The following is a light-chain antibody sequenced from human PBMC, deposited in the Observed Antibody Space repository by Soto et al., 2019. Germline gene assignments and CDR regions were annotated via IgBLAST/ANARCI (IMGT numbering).Light chain of an antibody. Sequence: ESVLTQSPATVSVTPGESAPLSCRASQSVRNYLAWYQQKPGQAPRLLIFDASNRATGIPSRFSGSGSGTYFTLTISRLEPEDFAVYYCQQYGSSGTFGQGTKVDIK. J-gene: IGKJ1*01. V-gene: IGKV3-11*01. CDR2: DAS. CDR3: QQYGSSGT. CDR1: QSVRNY.